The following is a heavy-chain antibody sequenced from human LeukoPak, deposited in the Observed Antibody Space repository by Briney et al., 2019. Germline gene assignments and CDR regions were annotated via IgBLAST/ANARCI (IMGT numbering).Heavy chain of an antibody. CDR2: ISWDGGST. Sequence: GGSLRLSCAASGFTFDDYAMHWVRQAPGKGLECVSLISWDGGSTYYADSVKGRFTISRDNSKNSLYLQMNSLRAEDTALYYCAKDITQGLGDYVLDYWGQGTLVTVSS. D-gene: IGHD4-17*01. CDR3: AKDITQGLGDYVLDY. CDR1: GFTFDDYA. J-gene: IGHJ4*02. V-gene: IGHV3-43D*03.